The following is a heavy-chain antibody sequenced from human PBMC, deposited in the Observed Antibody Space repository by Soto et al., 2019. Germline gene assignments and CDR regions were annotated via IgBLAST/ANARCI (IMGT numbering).Heavy chain of an antibody. J-gene: IGHJ6*03. CDR2: ISANNGNT. D-gene: IGHD3-3*01. Sequence: ASVKVSCKASGYTFTSYGISWVRQAPGQGLEWMGWISANNGNTNYAQKLQGRVTMTRNTSISTAYMELSSLRSEDTAVYYCARVGRRFLEWLSNNYYYYYMEVWGKGTTVTVSS. V-gene: IGHV1-18*01. CDR3: ARVGRRFLEWLSNNYYYYYMEV. CDR1: GYTFTSYG.